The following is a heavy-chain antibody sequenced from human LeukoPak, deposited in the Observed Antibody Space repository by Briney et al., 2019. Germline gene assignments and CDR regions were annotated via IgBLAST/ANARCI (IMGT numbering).Heavy chain of an antibody. J-gene: IGHJ4*02. Sequence: GGSLRLSCAASGFTFSSYGMHWVRQAPGKGLEWVAFIRYDGSNKYYADSVKGRFTISRDNSKNTLYLQMNSLRAEDTAVYYCAKDRGSITGTTLAYFDYWGQGTLVTVSS. D-gene: IGHD1-7*01. V-gene: IGHV3-30*02. CDR3: AKDRGSITGTTLAYFDY. CDR2: IRYDGSNK. CDR1: GFTFSSYG.